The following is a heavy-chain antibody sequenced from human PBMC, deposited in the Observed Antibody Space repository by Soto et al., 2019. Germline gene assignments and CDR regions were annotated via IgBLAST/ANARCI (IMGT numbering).Heavy chain of an antibody. J-gene: IGHJ4*02. D-gene: IGHD1-26*01. CDR1: GFTFSSYG. CDR3: ALPPGGYYS. CDR2: ISDDGSNK. Sequence: QVQLVESGGGVVQPGRSLRLSCAASGFTFSSYGMHWVRHAPGKGLEWVAVISDDGSNKYYADSVKGRFTIARDNSKNTLYLQMNCLRAEDTAVYYCALPPGGYYSWGQGTLVTVSS. V-gene: IGHV3-30*03.